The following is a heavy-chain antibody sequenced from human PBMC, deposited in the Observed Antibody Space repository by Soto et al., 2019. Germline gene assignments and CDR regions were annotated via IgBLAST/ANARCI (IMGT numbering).Heavy chain of an antibody. Sequence: QVQLVESGGGLVKPGGSLRLSCAASGFTFSDYYMSWIRQAPGKGLEWVSYISSSSSYTNYADSVKGRFTISRDNAKNSLYLHMNSLRAEDTAVYYCARSIEGLPYDYWGQGTLVTVSS. CDR1: GFTFSDYY. CDR2: ISSSSSYT. CDR3: ARSIEGLPYDY. J-gene: IGHJ4*02. V-gene: IGHV3-11*05. D-gene: IGHD2-15*01.